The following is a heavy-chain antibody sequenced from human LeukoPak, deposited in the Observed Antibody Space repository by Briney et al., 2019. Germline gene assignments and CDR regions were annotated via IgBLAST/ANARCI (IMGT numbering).Heavy chain of an antibody. D-gene: IGHD3-10*01. V-gene: IGHV3-7*05. CDR1: GFTFSKYW. J-gene: IGHJ4*02. Sequence: GGSLRLSCAASGFTFSKYWMTWVRQAPEKGLEWVANIKQDGSEKYYVDSVKGRFTISRDNAKNSLYLQMNSLRAEDTAVYYCARTRGPLGYWGQGTLVTVSS. CDR3: ARTRGPLGY. CDR2: IKQDGSEK.